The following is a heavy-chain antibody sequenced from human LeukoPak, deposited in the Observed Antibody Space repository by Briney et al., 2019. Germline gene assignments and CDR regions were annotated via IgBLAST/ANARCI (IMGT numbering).Heavy chain of an antibody. D-gene: IGHD3-22*01. CDR2: ISASGGST. Sequence: GGSLRLSCAASGFTFSSYAMSWVRQAPGKGLEWVSAISASGGSTYYADSVKGRFTISRDNSKNTLYLQMNSLRAEDTAVYYCAKDPWFYDSSGYYSGWGQGTLVTASS. V-gene: IGHV3-23*01. CDR1: GFTFSSYA. CDR3: AKDPWFYDSSGYYSG. J-gene: IGHJ4*02.